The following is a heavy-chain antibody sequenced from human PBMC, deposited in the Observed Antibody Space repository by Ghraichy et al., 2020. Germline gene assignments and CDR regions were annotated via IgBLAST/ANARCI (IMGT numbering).Heavy chain of an antibody. Sequence: SETLSLTCTVSGGSISSSNYHWGWIRQPPGKGLEWIGSIYYGGSTYYNPSLKSRVTISVDTSKNQFSLKLNYVTAADTAVYYCARRCCCSGGDCYSAYYDSYYMDVWGKGTTVTVSS. V-gene: IGHV4-39*01. D-gene: IGHD2-15*01. CDR2: IYYGGST. CDR3: ARRCCCSGGDCYSAYYDSYYMDV. J-gene: IGHJ6*03. CDR1: GGSISSSNYH.